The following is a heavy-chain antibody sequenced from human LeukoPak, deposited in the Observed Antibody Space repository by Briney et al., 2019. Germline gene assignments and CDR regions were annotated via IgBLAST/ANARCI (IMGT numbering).Heavy chain of an antibody. CDR2: IGSSGRDT. J-gene: IGHJ4*02. CDR1: GFTFSNYA. V-gene: IGHV3-23*01. D-gene: IGHD6-19*01. Sequence: PGGCLRLSCAASGFTFSNYAMSWVRQPPGKGLEWVSGIGSSGRDTLHADSVKGRFTISRDNSKNTLFLQMNSLRVEDTAVYYCAKEMTGGWPFDYWGQGTLVTVSS. CDR3: AKEMTGGWPFDY.